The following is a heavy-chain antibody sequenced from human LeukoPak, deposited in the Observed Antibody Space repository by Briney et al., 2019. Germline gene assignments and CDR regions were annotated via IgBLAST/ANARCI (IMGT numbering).Heavy chain of an antibody. J-gene: IGHJ4*02. CDR1: GFTLDDYA. CDR2: ISWNSGSI. Sequence: GGSLRLSCAASGFTLDDYAMHWVRQAPGKGLEWVSGISWNSGSIGYADSVKGRFTISRDNAKNSLYLQTNSLRAEDTALYYCAKDLYYYDSSGYYAGFDYWGQGTLVTVSS. CDR3: AKDLYYYDSSGYYAGFDY. V-gene: IGHV3-9*01. D-gene: IGHD3-22*01.